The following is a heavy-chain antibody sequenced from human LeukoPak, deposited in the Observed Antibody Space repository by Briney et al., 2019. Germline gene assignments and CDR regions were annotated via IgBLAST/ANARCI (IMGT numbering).Heavy chain of an antibody. Sequence: PGGSLRLSCAASGFTFSSYSMNWVRQAPGKGLEWVSYISSTSSAIYYADSVKGRFTISRDNAKNSLYLQMKSLRAEDTAVYYCARVIGSYGDSAYWGQGTLVTVSS. CDR1: GFTFSSYS. V-gene: IGHV3-48*04. D-gene: IGHD3-16*01. CDR3: ARVIGSYGDSAY. CDR2: ISSTSSAI. J-gene: IGHJ4*02.